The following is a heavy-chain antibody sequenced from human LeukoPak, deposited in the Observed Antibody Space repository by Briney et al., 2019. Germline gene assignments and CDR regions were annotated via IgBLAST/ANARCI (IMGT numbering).Heavy chain of an antibody. D-gene: IGHD3-22*01. CDR3: ARHHDSSGLHLDY. CDR2: IYPGDSDT. CDR1: GYSFTSYW. J-gene: IGHJ4*02. V-gene: IGHV5-51*01. Sequence: GESLKISCKGSGYSFTSYWIGWVRQMPGKGLEWMGIIYPGDSDTRYSPSFQGQVTISADKSISTANLQWSSLKASDTAMYYCARHHDSSGLHLDYWGQGTLVTVSS.